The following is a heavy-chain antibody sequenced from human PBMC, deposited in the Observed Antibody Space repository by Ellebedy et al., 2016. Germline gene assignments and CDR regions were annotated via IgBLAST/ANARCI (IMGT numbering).Heavy chain of an antibody. Sequence: SETLSLXXAVHGGSFSDYYWSWIRQPPGKGLEWIGEMNHGGGTNCNPSLKSRVTLSADMSKNQFSLKLSSVTAADTAVYYCARELLDGQAFDIWGQGTMVTVSS. CDR2: MNHGGGT. CDR3: ARELLDGQAFDI. V-gene: IGHV4-34*01. J-gene: IGHJ3*02. CDR1: GGSFSDYY.